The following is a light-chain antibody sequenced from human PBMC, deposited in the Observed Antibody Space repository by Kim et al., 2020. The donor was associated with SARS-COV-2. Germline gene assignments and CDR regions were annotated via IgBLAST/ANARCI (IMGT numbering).Light chain of an antibody. V-gene: IGLV3-9*01. CDR2: ADN. J-gene: IGLJ3*02. CDR3: QVWDSSNGV. CDR1: NIRSKN. Sequence: SVALGQTAKITYEANNIRSKNVQWYQQRPGQAPVLVIYADNKRPSGIPERFSYSNSGNTATLTVSRAQAGDEADYYCQVWDSSNGVFGGGTQLTVL.